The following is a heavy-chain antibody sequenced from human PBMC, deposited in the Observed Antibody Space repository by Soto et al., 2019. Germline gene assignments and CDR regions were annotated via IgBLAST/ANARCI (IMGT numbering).Heavy chain of an antibody. CDR3: ARAYAPYYDVWTRWSDP. Sequence: QVQLVQSGGEVKKPGASVKVSCKASGYTFTNYGINWLRQAPGQGLEWMGWISAYNGNTNYAQKLQGRVTMTTDTSTSAAYMELRSLRSDDTAVYYWARAYAPYYDVWTRWSDPWGQGPLVTVSS. CDR2: ISAYNGNT. CDR1: GYTFTNYG. D-gene: IGHD3-3*01. J-gene: IGHJ5*02. V-gene: IGHV1-18*01.